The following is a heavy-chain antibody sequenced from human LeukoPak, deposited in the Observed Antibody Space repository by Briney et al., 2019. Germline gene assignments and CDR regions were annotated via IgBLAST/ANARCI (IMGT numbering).Heavy chain of an antibody. CDR3: ARGDSGYDYGFDN. D-gene: IGHD5-12*01. CDR1: GGTSSSHA. Sequence: ASVKVSCKASGGTSSSHAISWVRQAPGQGLEWVGGIIPIFGKTNYAQKFQGRVTITTDESTSTGYMELRSLRSDDTAVYYCARGDSGYDYGFDNWGQGTLVTVSS. V-gene: IGHV1-69*05. CDR2: IIPIFGKT. J-gene: IGHJ4*02.